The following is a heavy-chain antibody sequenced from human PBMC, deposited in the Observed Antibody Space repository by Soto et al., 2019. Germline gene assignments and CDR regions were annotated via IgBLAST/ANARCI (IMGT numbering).Heavy chain of an antibody. CDR1: GGTFSSYA. CDR2: IIPIFGTA. D-gene: IGHD2-15*01. J-gene: IGHJ6*02. V-gene: IGHV1-69*12. CDR3: ARHPGGRGYYYGMDV. Sequence: QVQLVQSGAEVKKPGSSVKVSCKASGGTFSSYAISWVRQAHGQGLEWMGGIIPIFGTANYAQKFQGRVTITADETTSIAYMELSSLRSEDTAVYYCARHPGGRGYYYGMDVWGQGTTVTVSS.